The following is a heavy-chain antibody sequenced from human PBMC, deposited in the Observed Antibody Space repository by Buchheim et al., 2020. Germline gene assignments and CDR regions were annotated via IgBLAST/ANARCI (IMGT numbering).Heavy chain of an antibody. CDR3: ARGNPKSGDCSGTNCY. Sequence: EAQLVESGGGLVQPGGSLRLSCAASGFPFSSFEMNWFRQAPGKGPEWIAYIRSSGSTTSYADSVRGRFTISRDDAKNSLYMQMNSLRAEDTAVYYCARGNPKSGDCSGTNCYWGQGTL. CDR1: GFPFSSFE. CDR2: IRSSGSTT. D-gene: IGHD2-2*01. V-gene: IGHV3-48*03. J-gene: IGHJ1*01.